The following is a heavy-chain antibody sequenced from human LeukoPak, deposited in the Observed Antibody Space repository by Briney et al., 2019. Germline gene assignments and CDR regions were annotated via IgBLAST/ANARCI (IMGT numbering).Heavy chain of an antibody. CDR3: ARGYSSGWYYFDY. Sequence: PSETLSLTCTVSGGSISSGGYYWSWIRQPPGKGLEWIGEINHSGSTNYNPSLKSRVTISVDTSKNQFSLKLSSVTAADTAVYYCARGYSSGWYYFDYRGQGTLVTVSS. V-gene: IGHV4-39*07. CDR1: GGSISSGGYY. CDR2: INHSGST. D-gene: IGHD6-19*01. J-gene: IGHJ4*02.